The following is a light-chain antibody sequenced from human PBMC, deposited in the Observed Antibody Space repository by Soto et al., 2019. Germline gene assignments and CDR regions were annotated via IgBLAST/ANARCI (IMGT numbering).Light chain of an antibody. CDR2: DVS. V-gene: IGLV2-14*01. CDR1: SSDVGTYNS. J-gene: IGLJ1*01. Sequence: QSVLTQPAAVSGSPGQSIAISCTGTSSDVGTYNSVSWYQQYPGKAPKLMIHDVSNRPSGVSDRFSGSKSGNTASLTISGLQSEDEAGYYCSSYTSSSSYVFGSGTKVTVL. CDR3: SSYTSSSSYV.